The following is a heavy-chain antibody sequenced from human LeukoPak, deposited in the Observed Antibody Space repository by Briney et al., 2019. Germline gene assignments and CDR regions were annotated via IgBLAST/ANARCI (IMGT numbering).Heavy chain of an antibody. CDR1: GGTFSSYA. CDR2: IIPIFGTA. V-gene: IGHV1-69*05. CDR3: AGCSSSTGYYYYYYMDV. D-gene: IGHD6-13*01. Sequence: ASVKVSCKASGGTFSSYAISWVRQAPGQGLEWMGGIIPIFGTANYAQKFQGRVTITTDESTSTAYMELSSLRSEDTAVYYCAGCSSSTGYYYYYYMDVWGKGTTVTVSS. J-gene: IGHJ6*03.